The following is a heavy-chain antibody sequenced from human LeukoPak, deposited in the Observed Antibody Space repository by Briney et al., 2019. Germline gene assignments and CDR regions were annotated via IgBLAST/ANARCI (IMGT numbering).Heavy chain of an antibody. Sequence: GGSLRLSCAASGFTFSDYWIHWVRQAPGKGLVWVSRINTDGSITNYADSVKGRFSISRDDAKNTLYLQMSSLRAEDTAVYYCARDRGPRTGFMVREAYDYWGQGTLVTVSS. CDR2: INTDGSIT. V-gene: IGHV3-74*01. D-gene: IGHD3-10*01. J-gene: IGHJ4*02. CDR3: ARDRGPRTGFMVREAYDY. CDR1: GFTFSDYW.